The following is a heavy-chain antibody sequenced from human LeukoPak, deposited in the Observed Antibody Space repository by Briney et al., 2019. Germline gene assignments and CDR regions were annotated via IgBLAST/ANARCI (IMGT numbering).Heavy chain of an antibody. CDR2: INHSGST. CDR1: GGSFSGYY. J-gene: IGHJ4*02. Sequence: SETQSLTCAVYGGSFSGYYWSWIRQPPGKGLEWIGEINHSGSTNYNPSLKSRVTISVDTSKNQFSLKLSSVTAADTAVYYCARSWATTFDYWGQGTLVTVSS. CDR3: ARSWATTFDY. D-gene: IGHD4-11*01. V-gene: IGHV4-34*01.